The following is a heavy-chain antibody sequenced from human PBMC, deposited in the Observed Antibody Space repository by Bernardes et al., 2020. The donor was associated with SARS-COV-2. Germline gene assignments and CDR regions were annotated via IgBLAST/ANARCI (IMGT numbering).Heavy chain of an antibody. Sequence: ASVKVSCKASGYTFTGYYMHWVRQAPGQGLEWMGWINPNSGGTNYAQKFQGRVTMTRDTSISTAYMELSRLRSDDTAVYYCATLPGSSVLNDDYYYGMDVWGQGTTVTVSS. J-gene: IGHJ6*02. V-gene: IGHV1-2*02. CDR1: GYTFTGYY. D-gene: IGHD2-15*01. CDR3: ATLPGSSVLNDDYYYGMDV. CDR2: INPNSGGT.